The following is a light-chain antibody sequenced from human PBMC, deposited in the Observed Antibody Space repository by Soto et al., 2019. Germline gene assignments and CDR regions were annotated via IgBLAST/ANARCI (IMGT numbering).Light chain of an antibody. CDR1: SSNIGSNI. V-gene: IGLV1-44*01. CDR2: SYN. J-gene: IGLJ1*01. Sequence: QSVLTQPPSASGTPGQRVTISCSGSSSNIGSNIVNWYQQLPGTAPKLLIYSYNQRPSGVPDRFSGSKSGTSASLAISGLQSADEADYYCAAWDDSLTGYVFGTGTKLTVL. CDR3: AAWDDSLTGYV.